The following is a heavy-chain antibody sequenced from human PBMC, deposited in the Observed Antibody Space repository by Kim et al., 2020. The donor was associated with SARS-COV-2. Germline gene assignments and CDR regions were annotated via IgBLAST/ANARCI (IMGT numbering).Heavy chain of an antibody. D-gene: IGHD6-13*01. CDR2: MNPNSGNT. CDR3: AIGHSSSWYRDYGMDV. CDR1: GYTFTSYD. J-gene: IGHJ6*02. Sequence: ASVKVSCKASGYTFTSYDINWVRQATGQGLEWMGWMNPNSGNTGYAQKFQGRVTMTRNTSISTAYMELSSLRSEDTAVYYCAIGHSSSWYRDYGMDVWGQGTTVTVSS. V-gene: IGHV1-8*01.